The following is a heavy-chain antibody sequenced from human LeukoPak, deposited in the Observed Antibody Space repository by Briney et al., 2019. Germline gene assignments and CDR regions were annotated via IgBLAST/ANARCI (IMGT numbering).Heavy chain of an antibody. V-gene: IGHV3-11*01. Sequence: YMATSGNGTNYAYAVNGRFTISMDNDKKTVYLAMTDLRPKDTAVYYCAREASGNYYVFDVWGQGTTVTVSS. J-gene: IGHJ6*02. CDR2: MATSGNGT. D-gene: IGHD3/OR15-3a*01. CDR3: AREASGNYYVFDV.